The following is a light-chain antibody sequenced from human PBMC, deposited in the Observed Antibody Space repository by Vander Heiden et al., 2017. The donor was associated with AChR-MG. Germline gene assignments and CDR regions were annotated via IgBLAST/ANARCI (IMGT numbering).Light chain of an antibody. CDR1: RSNVGSNS. Sequence: HSVLTQPPSAPRAPSPRAALACAGSRSNVGSNSVNWYQQLPGTAPKLLIHSNNQRPSGVPDRFSGSKSGTSASLAISGLLSEDEADYYCATWDDSLNGPVFGGGTKLTGL. V-gene: IGLV1-44*01. J-gene: IGLJ2*01. CDR2: SNN. CDR3: ATWDDSLNGPV.